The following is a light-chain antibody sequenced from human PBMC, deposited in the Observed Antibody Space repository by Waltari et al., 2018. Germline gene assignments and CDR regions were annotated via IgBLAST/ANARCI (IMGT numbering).Light chain of an antibody. CDR1: SSDIGSYNY. Sequence: QSALTQPASVSGSPGQSITISCTGTSSDIGSYNYVSWYQQHPGKAPKLIIFDVTNLPSGVSNRFSGSKSGNTASLSISGLQGEDEADYYCSSYMDTTALELFGGGTSLTVL. J-gene: IGLJ2*01. CDR3: SSYMDTTALEL. CDR2: DVT. V-gene: IGLV2-14*03.